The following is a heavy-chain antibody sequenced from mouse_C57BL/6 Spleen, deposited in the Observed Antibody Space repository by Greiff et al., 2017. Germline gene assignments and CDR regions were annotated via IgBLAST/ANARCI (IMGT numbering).Heavy chain of an antibody. CDR2: INPSNGGT. V-gene: IGHV1-53*01. D-gene: IGHD1-1*01. CDR3: ARSYYGSSYSYYFDY. CDR1: GYTFTSYW. Sequence: VQLQQSGTELVKPGASVKLSCKASGYTFTSYWMHWVKQRPGQGLEWIGNINPSNGGTNYNEKFKSKATLTVDKSSSTAYMQLSSLTSEDSAVYYCARSYYGSSYSYYFDYWGQGTTLTVSS. J-gene: IGHJ2*01.